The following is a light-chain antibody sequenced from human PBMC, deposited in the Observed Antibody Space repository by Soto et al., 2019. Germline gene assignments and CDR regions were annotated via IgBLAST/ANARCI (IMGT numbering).Light chain of an antibody. CDR1: SSVVGSYNL. V-gene: IGLV2-23*02. CDR3: CSYAGSRTPR. CDR2: EVS. Sequence: QSVLTQPASVSGSPGQSITISCTGTSSVVGSYNLVSWYQQHPGKAPKLMIYEVSKRPSGVSNRFSGSKSGNTASLTISGLQAEDEADSSCCSYAGSRTPRFGTGTKVTVL. J-gene: IGLJ1*01.